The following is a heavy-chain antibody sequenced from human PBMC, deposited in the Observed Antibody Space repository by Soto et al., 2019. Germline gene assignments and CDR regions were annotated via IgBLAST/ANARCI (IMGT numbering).Heavy chain of an antibody. J-gene: IGHJ6*03. CDR2: IYYSGST. CDR1: VGSISSYD. Sequence: PSETLSLTCTVSVGSISSYDWSWIRQPPGKGMERIGYIYYSGSTNYNPSLKSRVTISVDTSKNQFSLKLSSVTAADTAVYYCARHVWDFWSGYYSYYYMDVWGKGTTVTVSS. V-gene: IGHV4-59*08. CDR3: ARHVWDFWSGYYSYYYMDV. D-gene: IGHD3-3*01.